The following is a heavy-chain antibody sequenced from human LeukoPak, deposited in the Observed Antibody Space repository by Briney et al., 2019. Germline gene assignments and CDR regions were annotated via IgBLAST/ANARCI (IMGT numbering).Heavy chain of an antibody. CDR1: GFTFSSYW. CDR3: ARDRKPIAAYDAFDI. J-gene: IGHJ3*02. V-gene: IGHV3-74*01. CDR2: INSDGSST. Sequence: GGSLRLSCAASGFTFSSYWMHWVRQAPGKGLVWVSRINSDGSSTSYADSVKGRFTISRDNAKNTLYLQMNSLRAEDTAVYYCARDRKPIAAYDAFDIWGQGTMVTVSS. D-gene: IGHD6-6*01.